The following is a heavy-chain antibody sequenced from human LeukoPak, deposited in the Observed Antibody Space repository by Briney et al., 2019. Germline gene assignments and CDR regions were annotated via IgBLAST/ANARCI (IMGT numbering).Heavy chain of an antibody. Sequence: GGSLRLSCAASGFTFDDYAMHWVRQAPGKGLEWVSAISGSGGSTYYADSVKGRFTISRDNSKNTLYLQMNSLRAEDTAVYYCAKRPYYDFWSGYRFDPWGQGTLVTVSS. J-gene: IGHJ5*02. CDR3: AKRPYYDFWSGYRFDP. V-gene: IGHV3-23*01. CDR2: ISGSGGST. D-gene: IGHD3-3*01. CDR1: GFTFDDYA.